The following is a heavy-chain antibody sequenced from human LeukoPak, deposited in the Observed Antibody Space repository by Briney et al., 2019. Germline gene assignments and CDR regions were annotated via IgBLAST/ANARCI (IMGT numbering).Heavy chain of an antibody. V-gene: IGHV1-2*02. CDR2: INPNSGGT. CDR3: ASVSGWYGGYFDY. D-gene: IGHD6-19*01. CDR1: GYTFTGYY. Sequence: ASVKVSCKASGYTFTGYYMHWVRQAPGQGLERMGWINPNSGGTNYAQKFQGRVTMTRDTSISTAYMELSRLRSDDTAVYYCASVSGWYGGYFDYWGQGTLVTVSS. J-gene: IGHJ4*02.